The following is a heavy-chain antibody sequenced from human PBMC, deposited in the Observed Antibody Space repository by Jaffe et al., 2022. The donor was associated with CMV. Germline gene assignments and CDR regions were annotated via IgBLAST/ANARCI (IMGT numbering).Heavy chain of an antibody. CDR1: GGSISSSSYY. J-gene: IGHJ3*02. V-gene: IGHV4-39*01. D-gene: IGHD6-19*01. CDR2: IYYSGST. Sequence: QLQLQESGPGLVKPSETLSLTCTVSGGSISSSSYYWGWIRQPPGKGLEWIGSIYYSGSTYYNPSLKSRVTISVDTSKNQFSLKLSSVTAADTAVYYCARYSSGWDDAFDIWGQGTMVTVSS. CDR3: ARYSSGWDDAFDI.